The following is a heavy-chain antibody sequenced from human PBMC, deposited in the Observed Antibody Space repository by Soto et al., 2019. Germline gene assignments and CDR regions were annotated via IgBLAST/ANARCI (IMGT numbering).Heavy chain of an antibody. CDR3: ARTLGYCSSTSCLFSMDV. CDR1: GFTFSSYA. Sequence: QVQLVESGGGVVQPGRSLRLSCAASGFTFSSYAMHWVRQAPGKGLERLAVISYDGSNKYYADSVKGRFTISRDNSKNTLYLQMNSLRAEDTAVYYCARTLGYCSSTSCLFSMDVWGQGTTVTVSS. CDR2: ISYDGSNK. J-gene: IGHJ6*02. V-gene: IGHV3-30-3*01. D-gene: IGHD2-2*01.